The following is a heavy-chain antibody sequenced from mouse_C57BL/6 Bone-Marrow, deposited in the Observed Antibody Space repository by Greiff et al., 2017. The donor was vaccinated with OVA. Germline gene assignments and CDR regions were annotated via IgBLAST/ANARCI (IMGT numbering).Heavy chain of an antibody. CDR3: ARDPNYGNPFFDY. CDR1: GISITTGNYR. J-gene: IGHJ2*01. D-gene: IGHD2-1*01. Sequence: EVKLVESGPGLVKPSQTVFLTCTVTGISITTGNYRWSWIRQFPGNKLEWIGYIYYSGTITYNPSLTSRTTITSDTPKNQFFLEMNSLTAEDTATYYCARDPNYGNPFFDYWGQGTTLTVSS. V-gene: IGHV3-5*01. CDR2: IYYSGTI.